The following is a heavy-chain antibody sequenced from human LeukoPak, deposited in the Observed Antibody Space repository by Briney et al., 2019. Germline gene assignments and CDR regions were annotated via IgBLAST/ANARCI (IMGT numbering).Heavy chain of an antibody. CDR1: GGSMRNYY. J-gene: IGHJ4*02. CDR2: MFYSGST. Sequence: SETLSLTCTVSGGSMRNYYWSWIRQPPGKGLEWIGYMFYSGSTNYSPSLKSRVTISLDTSKNQFSLKLSSVTAADTAVYYCARGRYYYDSTGLPHFDSWGQGTLVTVSS. D-gene: IGHD3-22*01. V-gene: IGHV4-59*01. CDR3: ARGRYYYDSTGLPHFDS.